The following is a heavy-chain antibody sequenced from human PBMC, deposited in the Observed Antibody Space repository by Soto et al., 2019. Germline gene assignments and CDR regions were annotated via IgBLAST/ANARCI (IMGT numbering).Heavy chain of an antibody. V-gene: IGHV1-18*01. CDR1: GYTFTNYG. Sequence: QVQLVQSGAEVKKPGASVKVSCKASGYTFTNYGVTWVRQAPGQGLEWMGWISGYHGNTKYVHNLQDRVTMTTDTSTTTAYMELRSLRSDDTAVYYCARDQSSGWYGKDDGLDVWGQGTTVTVSS. D-gene: IGHD6-19*01. J-gene: IGHJ6*02. CDR2: ISGYHGNT. CDR3: ARDQSSGWYGKDDGLDV.